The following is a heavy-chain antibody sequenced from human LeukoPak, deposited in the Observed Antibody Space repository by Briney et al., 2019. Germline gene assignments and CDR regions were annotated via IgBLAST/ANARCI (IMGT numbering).Heavy chain of an antibody. D-gene: IGHD1-26*01. J-gene: IGHJ4*02. CDR2: IYYSGST. V-gene: IGHV4-59*01. Sequence: SETLSLTCTVSGGSISSYYWSWIRQPPGKGLEWIGYIYYSGSTNYNPSLKSRVTISVDTSKNQFSLKLSSVTAADSAVYYCARGGGGSYYDYWGQGTMVTVSS. CDR3: ARGGGGSYYDY. CDR1: GGSISSYY.